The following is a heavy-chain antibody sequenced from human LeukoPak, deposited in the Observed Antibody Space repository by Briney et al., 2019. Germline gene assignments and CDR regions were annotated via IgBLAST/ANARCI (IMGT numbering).Heavy chain of an antibody. CDR1: GYTFTAYA. D-gene: IGHD1-26*01. CDR2: INTGNGNT. CDR3: ARERAVGATTSWFDP. V-gene: IGHV1-3*04. J-gene: IGHJ5*02. Sequence: ASVRVSFKASGYTFTAYAMHWVRQAPGQRLEWMGWINTGNGNTKYSQKFQGRVTFSKDTSATTASMELSSLRSEDTAMYYCARERAVGATTSWFDPWGQGTLVTVSS.